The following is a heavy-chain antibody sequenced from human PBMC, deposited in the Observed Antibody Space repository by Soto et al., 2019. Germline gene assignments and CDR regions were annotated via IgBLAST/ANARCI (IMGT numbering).Heavy chain of an antibody. Sequence: EVQLVESGGGLVQPGGSLKLSCAASGFTFSGSAMHWVRQASGKGLEWVGRIRSKANSYATAYAASVKGRFTICRYDSXNTAYLQMNSLKTEATAVYYCTRLGPNYGDSPFDYWGQGTLVTVSS. D-gene: IGHD4-17*01. J-gene: IGHJ4*02. CDR3: TRLGPNYGDSPFDY. CDR1: GFTFSGSA. CDR2: IRSKANSYAT. V-gene: IGHV3-73*01.